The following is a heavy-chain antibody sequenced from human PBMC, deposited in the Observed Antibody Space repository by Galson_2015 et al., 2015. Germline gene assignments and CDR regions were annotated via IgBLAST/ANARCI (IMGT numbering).Heavy chain of an antibody. CDR1: GFTFGDYA. CDR2: IRSKAYGGTT. J-gene: IGHJ5*02. D-gene: IGHD3-10*01. CDR3: TSSYGSGPFVP. Sequence: SLRLSCATSGFTFGDYAMSWFRQAPGKGLEWVGFIRSKAYGGTTEYAASVKGRFTISRDDSKSIAYLQMNSLKTEDTAVYYCTSSYGSGPFVPWGQGTLVTVSS. V-gene: IGHV3-49*03.